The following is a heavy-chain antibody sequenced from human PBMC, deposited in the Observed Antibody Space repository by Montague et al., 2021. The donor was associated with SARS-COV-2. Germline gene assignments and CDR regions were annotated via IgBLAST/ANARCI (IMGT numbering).Heavy chain of an antibody. D-gene: IGHD6-25*01. J-gene: IGHJ6*02. CDR1: GGSFSSYY. V-gene: IGHV4-34*01. CDR2: INHSGST. Sequence: SETLSLTCAVYGGSFSSYYWSWIRQPPGKGLEWIGEINHSGSTNYNPSLKSRVTISVDTSKNQFSLKLSSVTAADTAVYYCARGWRSGIYGMDVWGQGTTVTVSS. CDR3: ARGWRSGIYGMDV.